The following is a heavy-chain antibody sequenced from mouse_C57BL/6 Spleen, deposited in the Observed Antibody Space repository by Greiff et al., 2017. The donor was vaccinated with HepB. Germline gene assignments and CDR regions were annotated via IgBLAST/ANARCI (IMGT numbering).Heavy chain of an antibody. V-gene: IGHV3-6*01. D-gene: IGHD2-4*01. CDR1: GYSITSGYY. Sequence: EVQRVESGPGLVKPSQSLSLTCSVTGYSITSGYYWNWIRQFPGNKLEWMGYISYDGSNNYNPSLKNRISITRDTSKNQFFLKLNSVTTEDTATYYCARAYDYPWYFDVWGTGTTVTVSS. J-gene: IGHJ1*03. CDR2: ISYDGSN. CDR3: ARAYDYPWYFDV.